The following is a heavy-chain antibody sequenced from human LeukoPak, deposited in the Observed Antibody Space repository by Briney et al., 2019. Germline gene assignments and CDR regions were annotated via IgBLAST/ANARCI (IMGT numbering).Heavy chain of an antibody. CDR2: IIPIFGTA. CDR3: ARASEDIVYTS. J-gene: IGHJ4*02. CDR1: GYTLTELS. Sequence: ASVKVSCKVSGYTLTELSMHWVRQAPGKGLEWMGGIIPIFGTANYAQKFQGRVTITADESTSTAYMELSSLRSEDTAAYYCARASEDIVYTSWGQGTLVTVSS. D-gene: IGHD5/OR15-5a*01. V-gene: IGHV1-69*13.